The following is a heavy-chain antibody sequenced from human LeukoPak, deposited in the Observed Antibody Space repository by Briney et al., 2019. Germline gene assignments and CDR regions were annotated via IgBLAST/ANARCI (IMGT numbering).Heavy chain of an antibody. CDR3: ARDLRAGTNDY. D-gene: IGHD1-7*01. Sequence: ASVKVSCKASDYTFTSYGISWLRQAPGQGLEWMGWISAYNGNTNYAHKLQGRVTMTTDTSTSTAYMELRSLRSDDTAVYYCARDLRAGTNDYWGQGTLVTVSS. CDR2: ISAYNGNT. V-gene: IGHV1-18*01. CDR1: DYTFTSYG. J-gene: IGHJ4*02.